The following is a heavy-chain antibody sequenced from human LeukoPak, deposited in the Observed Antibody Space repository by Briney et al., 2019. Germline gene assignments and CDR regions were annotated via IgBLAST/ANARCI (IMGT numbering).Heavy chain of an antibody. CDR2: ISISGNMI. V-gene: IGHV3-48*04. CDR3: ARGEEQLAVDY. J-gene: IGHJ4*02. Sequence: PGGSLRLSCAASGFTFSSYSMNWVRQAPGKGLEWVSYISISGNMIYYADSVKGRFTISRDNAKNSLYLQMNSLRAGDTAVYYCARGEEQLAVDYWGQGTLVTVSS. D-gene: IGHD6-6*01. CDR1: GFTFSSYS.